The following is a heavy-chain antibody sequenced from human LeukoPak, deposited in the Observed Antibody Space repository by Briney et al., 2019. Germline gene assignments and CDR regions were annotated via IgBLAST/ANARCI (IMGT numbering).Heavy chain of an antibody. V-gene: IGHV1-69*05. J-gene: IGHJ3*02. CDR3: ARALGMDYAFDI. Sequence: GASVKVSCKASGGTFSSYAISWVRQAPGQGLEWMGGIISIFGTANYAQKFQCRVTITTDESTSTAYMELSSLGSEDTAVYYCARALGMDYAFDIWGQGTMVTVSS. CDR1: GGTFSSYA. D-gene: IGHD7-27*01. CDR2: IISIFGTA.